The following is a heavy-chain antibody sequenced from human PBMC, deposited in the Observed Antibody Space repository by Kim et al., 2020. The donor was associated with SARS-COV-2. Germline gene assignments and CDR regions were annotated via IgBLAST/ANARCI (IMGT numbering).Heavy chain of an antibody. CDR3: TRLATMVRGVYGMDV. V-gene: IGHV3-73*01. CDR1: GFTFSGSA. J-gene: IGHJ6*02. CDR2: IRSKANSYAT. D-gene: IGHD3-10*01. Sequence: GGSLRLSCAASGFTFSGSAMHWVRQASGKGLEWVGRIRSKANSYATAYAASVKGRFTISRDDSKNTAYLQMNSLKTEDTAVYYCTRLATMVRGVYGMDVWGQGTTVTVSS.